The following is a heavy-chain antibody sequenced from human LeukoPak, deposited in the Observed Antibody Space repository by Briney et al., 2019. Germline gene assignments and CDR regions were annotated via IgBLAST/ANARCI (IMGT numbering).Heavy chain of an antibody. CDR2: INPNSGGT. CDR3: ARVRLNSGCFDY. Sequence: GASVKVSCKASGYTFTGYYMHWVRQAPGQGLEWKGWINPNSGGTNYAQKFQGRVTMTRDTSISTAYMELSRLRSDDTAVYYCARVRLNSGCFDYWGQGTLVTVSS. V-gene: IGHV1-2*02. D-gene: IGHD5-12*01. J-gene: IGHJ4*02. CDR1: GYTFTGYY.